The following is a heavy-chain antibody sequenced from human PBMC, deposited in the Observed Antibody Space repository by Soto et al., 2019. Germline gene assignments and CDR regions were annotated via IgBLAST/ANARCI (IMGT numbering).Heavy chain of an antibody. CDR1: GFTFSNYW. D-gene: IGHD1-1*01. CDR3: ARDNEEPATPYYYGMDL. J-gene: IGHJ6*02. CDR2: INNNGRSI. Sequence: LRLSCAASGFTFSNYWMHWVRQGPGKGLEWVSRINNNGRSISYAESVKGRFTISRDNAKNTLYMEMRNLRAEDTAVYSCARDNEEPATPYYYGMDLWGQGTTVTVSS. V-gene: IGHV3-74*01.